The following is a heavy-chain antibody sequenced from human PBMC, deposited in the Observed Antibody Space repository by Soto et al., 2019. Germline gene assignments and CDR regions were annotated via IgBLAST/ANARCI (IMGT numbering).Heavy chain of an antibody. D-gene: IGHD3-22*01. CDR1: GYTFSNYG. J-gene: IGHJ4*02. CDR3: ARDRLEATQYDRARESY. V-gene: IGHV1-18*04. CDR2: ISAYNGNT. Sequence: QVQLVQSGAEVKKPGASVNVSCKASGYTFSNYGISWVRQAPGQGLEWMGWISAYNGNTNYAQKLQGRVTMTTDTSTSTVYMELRSLRSDDTAVYYCARDRLEATQYDRARESYWGQGSLLIVSS.